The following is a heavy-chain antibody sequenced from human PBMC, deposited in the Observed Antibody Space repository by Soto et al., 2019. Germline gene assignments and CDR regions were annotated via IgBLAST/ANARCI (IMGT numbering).Heavy chain of an antibody. J-gene: IGHJ4*02. CDR1: GGSISSGDYY. Sequence: QVQLQESGPALVKPSQTLYLTCTVSGGSISSGDYYWSWIRQPPGKGLEWIGYIYYSGSTYYNPSLKSRVTISVDTSKNQFSLKLSSVTAADTAVYYCARGDEANYYGSGSYLQFDYWGQGTLVTVSS. CDR2: IYYSGST. V-gene: IGHV4-30-4*01. D-gene: IGHD3-10*01. CDR3: ARGDEANYYGSGSYLQFDY.